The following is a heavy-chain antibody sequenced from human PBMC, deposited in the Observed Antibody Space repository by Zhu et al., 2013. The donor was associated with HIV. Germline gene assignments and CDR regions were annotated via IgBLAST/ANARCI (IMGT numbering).Heavy chain of an antibody. CDR1: GYSFSGYG. CDR3: ARGSGKQWPSGKYYMDG. D-gene: IGHD3-10*01. Sequence: QVQLVQSGAEVKKPGASVKVSCKASGYSFSGYGISWVRQVPGQGLEWMGWISPYNGYTNYAQNLQGRVSMTRDTSTSTAYMELRNLRSDDTAVYYCARGSGKQWPSGKYYMDGWGKGTTVTVSS. CDR2: ISPYNGYT. V-gene: IGHV1-18*01. J-gene: IGHJ6*03.